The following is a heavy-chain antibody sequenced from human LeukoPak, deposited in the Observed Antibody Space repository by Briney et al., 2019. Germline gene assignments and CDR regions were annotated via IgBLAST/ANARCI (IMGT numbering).Heavy chain of an antibody. CDR2: INPNSGET. CDR1: GSTFTGAY. CDR3: ARGLFNSGYDY. Sequence: GASVKVSCKTSGSTFTGAYMHWVRQAPRQGLEWMGWINPNSGETKFAQRFQGRVTLIRDTAISTVYMDLGGLRSDDTAVYYCARGLFNSGYDYWGQGSLVTVSS. D-gene: IGHD3-9*01. J-gene: IGHJ4*02. V-gene: IGHV1-2*02.